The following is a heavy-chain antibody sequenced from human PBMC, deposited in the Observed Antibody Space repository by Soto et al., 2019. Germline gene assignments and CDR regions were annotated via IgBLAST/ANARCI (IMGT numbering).Heavy chain of an antibody. CDR1: GGTFSSYA. CDR3: GREDRFRGMAVVGFDY. J-gene: IGHJ4*02. CDR2: IIPIFGTA. Sequence: SVKVSCKASGGTFSSYAISWVRQAPGQGLEWMGGIIPIFGTANYAQKFQGRVTITADESTSTACMELSSLRAEDTAVYYCGREDRFRGMAVVGFDYWGKGTLVTVSS. D-gene: IGHD6-19*01. V-gene: IGHV1-69*13.